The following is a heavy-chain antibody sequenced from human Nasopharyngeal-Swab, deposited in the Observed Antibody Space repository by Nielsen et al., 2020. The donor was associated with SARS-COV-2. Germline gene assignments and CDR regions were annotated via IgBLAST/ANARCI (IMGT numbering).Heavy chain of an antibody. Sequence: GESLKISCAASGFTFSSYAMSWVRQAPGKGLEWVSAISGSGGSTYYADPVKGRFTISRDNSKNTLYLQMNSLRAEDTAVYYCAGDLGGYFDYWGQGTLVTVS. D-gene: IGHD3-10*01. CDR3: AGDLGGYFDY. J-gene: IGHJ4*02. CDR1: GFTFSSYA. CDR2: ISGSGGST. V-gene: IGHV3-23*01.